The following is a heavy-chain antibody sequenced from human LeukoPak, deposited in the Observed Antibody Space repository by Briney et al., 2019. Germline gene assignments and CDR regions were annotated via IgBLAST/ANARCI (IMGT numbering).Heavy chain of an antibody. J-gene: IGHJ4*02. Sequence: GGSLRLSCAASGFTFSSYWMSWVRQAPGKGLVWVSRINSDGSSTSYADSVKGRFTISRDNAKNTLYLQMNSLRAEDTAVYYCARVQSWASGELSWWGQGTLVTVSS. D-gene: IGHD3-10*01. CDR1: GFTFSSYW. CDR2: INSDGSST. V-gene: IGHV3-74*01. CDR3: ARVQSWASGELSW.